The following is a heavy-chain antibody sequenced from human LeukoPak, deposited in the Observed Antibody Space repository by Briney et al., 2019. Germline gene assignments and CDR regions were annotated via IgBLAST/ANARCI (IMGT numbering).Heavy chain of an antibody. CDR2: IYYSGRT. CDR1: GGSISSYY. J-gene: IGHJ4*02. V-gene: IGHV4-59*01. CDR3: ARFRSGWELLPFDY. Sequence: SETLSLTCTVSGGSISSYYWSWIRQPPGKGLEWVGYIYYSGRTNYNPSLKRRGTISVDTSKHQFSLKLSSVTAADTAVYYCARFRSGWELLPFDYWGQGTLVTVSS. D-gene: IGHD1-26*01.